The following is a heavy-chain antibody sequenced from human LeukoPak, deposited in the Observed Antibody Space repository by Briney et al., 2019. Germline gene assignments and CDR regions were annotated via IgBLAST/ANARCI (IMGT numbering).Heavy chain of an antibody. CDR3: ASVDRGWFAVGEY. Sequence: PSETLSLTCTVSGGPISSSSYYWGWLRQPPGKRLEWIGSIHYSGRTYDNPSLKSRVTISVDTSKNQFSLKLTSVTAADTAVYYCASVDRGWFAVGEYWGQGTLVTVSS. CDR1: GGPISSSSYY. V-gene: IGHV4-39*01. J-gene: IGHJ4*02. CDR2: IHYSGRT. D-gene: IGHD3-10*01.